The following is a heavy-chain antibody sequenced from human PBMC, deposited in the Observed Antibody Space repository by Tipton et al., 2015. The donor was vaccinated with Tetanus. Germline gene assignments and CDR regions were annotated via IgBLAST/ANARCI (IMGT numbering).Heavy chain of an antibody. V-gene: IGHV4-39*07. CDR2: IYYSGST. Sequence: TLSLTCTVSGGSISSSSYYWGWIRQPPGKGLEWIGSIYYSGSTYYNPSLKSRVTISVDTSKNQFSLKLSSVTAADTAVYYCARADYCGGDCFWDVVAFDIWGQGTMVTVSS. CDR3: ARADYCGGDCFWDVVAFDI. D-gene: IGHD2-21*02. CDR1: GGSISSSSYY. J-gene: IGHJ3*02.